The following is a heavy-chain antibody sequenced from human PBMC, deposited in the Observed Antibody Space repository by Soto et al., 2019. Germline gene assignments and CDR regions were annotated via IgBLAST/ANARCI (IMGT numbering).Heavy chain of an antibody. V-gene: IGHV4-31*03. Sequence: TLSLTCTVSGGTIRSGGYYWSWIRQHPGKGLKWIGYIYYSGSTYYDPSLKSRVTISVDTSKNQFSLKLSSVTAADTAVYYCARSLAFSRVVAATWYYFDYWGQGTLVTVSS. CDR1: GGTIRSGGYY. D-gene: IGHD2-15*01. CDR2: IYYSGST. J-gene: IGHJ4*02. CDR3: ARSLAFSRVVAATWYYFDY.